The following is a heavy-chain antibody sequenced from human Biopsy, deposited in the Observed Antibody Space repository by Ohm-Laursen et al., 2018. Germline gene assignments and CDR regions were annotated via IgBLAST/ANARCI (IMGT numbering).Heavy chain of an antibody. CDR1: GFRFSNNG. Sequence: SLRLSCAASGFRFSNNGMQWVRQAPGKGLEWVAFIFYDGSNTYYADSVGGRFTISRDNSRDTLYLQMSSLRAEDTAVYYCAKDRYNYTPIGGFSMDVWGQGTTVTVSS. J-gene: IGHJ6*02. V-gene: IGHV3-30*18. CDR3: AKDRYNYTPIGGFSMDV. CDR2: IFYDGSNT. D-gene: IGHD5-18*01.